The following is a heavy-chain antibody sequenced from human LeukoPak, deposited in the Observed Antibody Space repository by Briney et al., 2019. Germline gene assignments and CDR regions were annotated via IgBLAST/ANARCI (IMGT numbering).Heavy chain of an antibody. V-gene: IGHV4-31*03. J-gene: IGHJ6*02. CDR2: IYYSGST. Sequence: SQTLSLTCTVSGGSISSGGYYWSWIRQHPGEGLEWIGYIYYSGSTYYNPSFKSRVTISVDTSKNQFSLKLSSVTAADTAVYYCARYEGSYGGLYGMDVWGQGTTVTVSS. CDR1: GGSISSGGYY. D-gene: IGHD4-17*01. CDR3: ARYEGSYGGLYGMDV.